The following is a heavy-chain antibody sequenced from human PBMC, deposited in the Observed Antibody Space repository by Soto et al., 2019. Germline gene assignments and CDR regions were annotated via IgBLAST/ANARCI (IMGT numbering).Heavy chain of an antibody. CDR1: GGSISSGGYY. CDR3: ARGIVVVTAIRTEWFDP. Sequence: SETLSLTCTVSGGSISSGGYYWSWIRQHPGNGLEWIGYIYYSGSTYYNPSLKSRVTISVDTSKNQFSLKLSSVTAADTAVYYCARGIVVVTAIRTEWFDPWGQGTLVTVSS. CDR2: IYYSGST. J-gene: IGHJ5*02. V-gene: IGHV4-31*03. D-gene: IGHD2-21*02.